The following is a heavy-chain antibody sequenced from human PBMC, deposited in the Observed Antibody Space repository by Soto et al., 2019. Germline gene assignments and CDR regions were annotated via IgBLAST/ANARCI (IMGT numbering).Heavy chain of an antibody. D-gene: IGHD5-12*01. J-gene: IGHJ6*02. CDR1: GFTFSSYG. CDR2: IWYDGSNK. V-gene: IGHV3-33*01. Sequence: GGSLRLSCAASGFTFSSYGMHWVRQAPGKGLEWVAVIWYDGSNKYYADSVKGRFTISRDNSKNTLYLQMNSLRAEDTAVYYCARDVDRNYYYYYGMDVWGQGTTVTVSS. CDR3: ARDVDRNYYYYYGMDV.